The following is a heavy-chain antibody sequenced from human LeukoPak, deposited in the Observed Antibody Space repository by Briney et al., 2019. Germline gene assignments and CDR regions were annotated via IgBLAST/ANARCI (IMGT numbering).Heavy chain of an antibody. V-gene: IGHV4-59*08. CDR3: ARNHDYGDYNRFDP. CDR1: GGSISSYY. D-gene: IGHD4-17*01. J-gene: IGHJ5*02. Sequence: SETLSLTCTVSGGSISSYYWSWIRQPPGKGLEWIGYIYYSGSTNYNPSLKSRVTISVDTSKNQFSLKLSSVTAADTAVYYCARNHDYGDYNRFDPWGQGTLVTVSS. CDR2: IYYSGST.